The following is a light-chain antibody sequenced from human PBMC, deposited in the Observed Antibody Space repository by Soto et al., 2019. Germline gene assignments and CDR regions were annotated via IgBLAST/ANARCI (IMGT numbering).Light chain of an antibody. CDR2: DVS. CDR1: QSISSW. J-gene: IGKJ1*01. CDR3: QQSYSTPRT. V-gene: IGKV1-39*01. Sequence: IQMTQSPSTLSSSIGDRVTITRRASQSISSWLAWYQQKPGKAPKLLIYDVSSLESGVPSRFSGSGSGTDFTLTISSLQPEDFATYYCQQSYSTPRTFGQGTKVDIK.